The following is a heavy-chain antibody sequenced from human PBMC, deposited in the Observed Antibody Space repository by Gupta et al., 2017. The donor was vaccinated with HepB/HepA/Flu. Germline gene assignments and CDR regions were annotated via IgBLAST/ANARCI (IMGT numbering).Heavy chain of an antibody. V-gene: IGHV3-49*03. D-gene: IGHD4-11*01. J-gene: IGHJ5*02. CDR2: IRNKPYGRPT. CDR1: GFTLGDYA. CDR3: DRQRNYVVDL. Sequence: EVQLVESGGDFVWPGRSLRLSCTASGFTLGDYAVSWFRQAPGKGLEWVSFIRNKPYGRPTEYDASGKGRFIVSSDASKSVAILQMNTLKTEETAVYYCDRQRNYVVDLWGQGTRGTGSS.